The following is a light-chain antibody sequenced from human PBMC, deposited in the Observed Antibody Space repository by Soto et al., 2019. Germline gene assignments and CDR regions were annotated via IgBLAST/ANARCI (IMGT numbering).Light chain of an antibody. J-gene: IGKJ4*01. CDR1: QSITTN. Sequence: EKVLTQSPVTLSVSLGERATLSCRASQSITTNLAWYQQKPGQAPRLLIFGASNRATGIPARFSGIGSGTEFSLPISSLQSEDSAIYYCQQYNDWPPLTFGGGTKVEI. CDR2: GAS. CDR3: QQYNDWPPLT. V-gene: IGKV3-15*01.